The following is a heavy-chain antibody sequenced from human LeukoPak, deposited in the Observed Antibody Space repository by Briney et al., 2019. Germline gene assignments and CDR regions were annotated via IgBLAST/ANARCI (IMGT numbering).Heavy chain of an antibody. CDR2: IIPIFGTA. J-gene: IGHJ2*01. CDR1: GGTFSSYA. Sequence: SVKVSCKASGGTFSSYAISWVRQAPGQGLEWMGGIIPIFGTANYAQKFQGRVTITADESTSTAYMELSSLRSEDTAVYYCAKARGSAAGLYWYYDLWGRGTLVTVSS. V-gene: IGHV1-69*13. D-gene: IGHD6-13*01. CDR3: AKARGSAAGLYWYYDL.